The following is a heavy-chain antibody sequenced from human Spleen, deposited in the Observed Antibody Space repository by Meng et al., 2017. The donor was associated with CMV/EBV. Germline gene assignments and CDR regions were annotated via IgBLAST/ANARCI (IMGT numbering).Heavy chain of an antibody. CDR1: GYTFTGQY. Sequence: ASVKVSCKASGYTFTGQYMHWVRQAPGQGLEWMGIINPSGGSTSYAQKFQGRVTMTRDTSTSTVYMELSSLRSEDTAVYYCARNFDHVGVHYRKVGRYDLIAVDWGQGTLVTVSS. CDR2: INPSGGST. D-gene: IGHD5-12*01. J-gene: IGHJ4*02. CDR3: ARNFDHVGVHYRKVGRYDLIAVD. V-gene: IGHV1-46*01.